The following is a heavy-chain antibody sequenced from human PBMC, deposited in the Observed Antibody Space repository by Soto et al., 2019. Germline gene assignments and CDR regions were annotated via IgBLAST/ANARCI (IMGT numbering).Heavy chain of an antibody. CDR3: ARAAAGTSGLY. Sequence: QVPLVQSGAEVKKPGASVKVSCKASGYTFTSYGISWVRQAPGQGREWMGWISAYNGNTNYAQKLQGRVTMTTDTSKRTAYMELRSLRSEDTAVYYCARAAAGTSGLYWGQGTLVTVSS. D-gene: IGHD6-13*01. V-gene: IGHV1-18*01. CDR2: ISAYNGNT. CDR1: GYTFTSYG. J-gene: IGHJ4*02.